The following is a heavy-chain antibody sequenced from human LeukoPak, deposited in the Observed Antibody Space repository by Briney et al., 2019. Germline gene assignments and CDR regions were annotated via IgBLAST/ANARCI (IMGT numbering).Heavy chain of an antibody. V-gene: IGHV3-53*04. Sequence: TGGSLRLSCAASGFTVSSNYMSWVRQAPGKGLEWVSVIYSGGSTYYADSVKGRFTISRHNSKNTLYLQMNSLRAEDTAVYYCARSHYYDSSGLYYFDYWGQGTLVTVSS. J-gene: IGHJ4*02. CDR1: GFTVSSNY. D-gene: IGHD3-22*01. CDR3: ARSHYYDSSGLYYFDY. CDR2: IYSGGST.